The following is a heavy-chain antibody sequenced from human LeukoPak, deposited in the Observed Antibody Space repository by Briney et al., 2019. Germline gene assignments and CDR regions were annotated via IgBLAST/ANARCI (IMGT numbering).Heavy chain of an antibody. Sequence: RGSLRLSCAASGFTFSSFAMTSVRQAPGKGLEWVSSITGSHGRTYTTDSVKGRFTISRDNSQNTLYLQMNSLRAEDTAVYYCTKDPNGDYIGAFDPWGQGTLVTVSS. J-gene: IGHJ5*02. V-gene: IGHV3-23*01. CDR1: GFTFSSFA. CDR2: ITGSHGRT. D-gene: IGHD4-17*01. CDR3: TKDPNGDYIGAFDP.